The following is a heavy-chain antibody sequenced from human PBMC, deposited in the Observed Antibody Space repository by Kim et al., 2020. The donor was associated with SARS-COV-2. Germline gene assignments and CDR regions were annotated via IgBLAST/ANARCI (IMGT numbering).Heavy chain of an antibody. CDR1: GGSISSYY. Sequence: SETLSLPCTVSGGSISSYYWSWIRQPPGKGLEWIGYIYYSGSPNYNHSLKSRVTISVDTSKNQFSLKLSSVTAADTAVYYCARAGVGVVISRDAFDIWGQGTMVTFSS. J-gene: IGHJ3*02. CDR3: ARAGVGVVISRDAFDI. CDR2: IYYSGSP. V-gene: IGHV4-59*01. D-gene: IGHD3-3*01.